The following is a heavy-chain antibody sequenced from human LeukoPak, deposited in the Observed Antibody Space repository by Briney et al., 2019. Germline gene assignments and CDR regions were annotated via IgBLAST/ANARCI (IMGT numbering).Heavy chain of an antibody. CDR3: ATAPSYRGYFDC. D-gene: IGHD1-14*01. V-gene: IGHV4-4*07. Sequence: PSETLSLTCIVSGGSITNYYWTWIRQPAGKGLEWIGRIYATGTTDYNPSLGGRLTMSVDTSKNQFSLKLSSVTAADTVVYYCATAPSYRGYFDCWGQGALVTVSS. CDR2: IYATGTT. CDR1: GGSITNYY. J-gene: IGHJ4*02.